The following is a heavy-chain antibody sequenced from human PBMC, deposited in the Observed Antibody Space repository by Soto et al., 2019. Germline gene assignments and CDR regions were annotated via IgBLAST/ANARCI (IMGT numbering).Heavy chain of an antibody. V-gene: IGHV1-2*04. Sequence: GASVKVSCKASGYIFTGYYMHWVRQAPGQGLEWMGWINPNSGDTNYTQKFQGWVTMTRDTSISTAYMELSRLRSDDTDVYYCATSRISIAVAGETEYYFDYWGQGTLVTVSS. CDR3: ATSRISIAVAGETEYYFDY. CDR2: INPNSGDT. J-gene: IGHJ4*02. D-gene: IGHD6-19*01. CDR1: GYIFTGYY.